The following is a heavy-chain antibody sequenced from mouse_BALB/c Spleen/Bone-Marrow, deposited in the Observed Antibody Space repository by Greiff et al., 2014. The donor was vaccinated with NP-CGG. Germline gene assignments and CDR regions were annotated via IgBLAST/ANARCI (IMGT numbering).Heavy chain of an antibody. V-gene: IGHV1-4*02. CDR1: GYTFTYYT. CDR3: VRENYDYDGDAIDY. Sequence: QVQLKESAAELARPGASVKMSCKTSGYTFTYYTMHWVKQRPGQGLEWIGYINPSSGYTDYNQKFKDKTTLTTDKSSSTAYLQLSSLTSEDSAVYYCVRENYDYDGDAIDYWGQGTSVTVSS. J-gene: IGHJ4*01. D-gene: IGHD2-4*01. CDR2: INPSSGYT.